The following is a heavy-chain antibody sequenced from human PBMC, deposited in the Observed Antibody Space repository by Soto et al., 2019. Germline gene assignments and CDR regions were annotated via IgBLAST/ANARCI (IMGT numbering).Heavy chain of an antibody. CDR2: ISYDGSNK. CDR1: GFTFSSYA. V-gene: IGHV3-30-3*01. CDR3: ATPDYDFWSGRRWYYYYGMDV. Sequence: GGSLRLSCAASGFTFSSYAMHWVRQAPGKGLEWVAVISYDGSNKYYADSVKGRFTISRDNSKNTLYLQMNSLRAEDTAVYYCATPDYDFWSGRRWYYYYGMDVWGQGTTVTVSS. D-gene: IGHD3-3*01. J-gene: IGHJ6*02.